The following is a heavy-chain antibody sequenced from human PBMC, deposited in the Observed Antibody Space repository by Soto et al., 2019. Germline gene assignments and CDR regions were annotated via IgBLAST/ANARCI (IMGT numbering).Heavy chain of an antibody. V-gene: IGHV4-34*01. CDR3: ARRTRYSSGWFSPFFDY. J-gene: IGHJ4*02. D-gene: IGHD6-19*01. Sequence: SETLSLTCAVYGGSFSCYYWSWIRQPPGKGLEWIGEINHSGSTNYNPSLKSRVTISVDTSKNQFSLKLSSVTAADTAVYYCARRTRYSSGWFSPFFDYWGQGTLVTAPQ. CDR1: GGSFSCYY. CDR2: INHSGST.